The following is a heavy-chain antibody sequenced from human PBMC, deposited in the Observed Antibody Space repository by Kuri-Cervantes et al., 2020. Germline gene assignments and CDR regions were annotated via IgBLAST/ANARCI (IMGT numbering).Heavy chain of an antibody. Sequence: GESLKISCAASGFTFSSYSMNWVRQAPGKGLEWVSYISSSSSTIYYADSVKGRFTISRDNAKNSLYLQMNSLRDEDTAVYYCARGAPRFGDNWFDPWGQGTLVTVSS. V-gene: IGHV3-48*02. J-gene: IGHJ5*02. D-gene: IGHD3-10*02. CDR3: ARGAPRFGDNWFDP. CDR2: ISSSSSTI. CDR1: GFTFSSYS.